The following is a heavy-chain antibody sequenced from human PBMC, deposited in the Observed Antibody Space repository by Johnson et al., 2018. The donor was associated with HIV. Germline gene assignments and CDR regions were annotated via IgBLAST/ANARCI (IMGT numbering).Heavy chain of an antibody. CDR3: AKDAQGPLVRGAFDI. V-gene: IGHV3-11*01. Sequence: QVQLVESGGGLVKPGGSLRLSCVASGFTFSDYYMSWIRQAPGKGLEWVSYISSSGSTIYYADSVKGRFTISRDNSKNSLYLQMNSLRTEDTALYYCAKDAQGPLVRGAFDIWGQGTMVTVSS. D-gene: IGHD1-26*01. CDR1: GFTFSDYY. CDR2: ISSSGSTI. J-gene: IGHJ3*02.